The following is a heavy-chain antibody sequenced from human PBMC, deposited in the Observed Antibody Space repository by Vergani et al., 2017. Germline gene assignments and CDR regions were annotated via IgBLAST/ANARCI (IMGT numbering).Heavy chain of an antibody. Sequence: EVQLLESGGGLVQPGGSLRLPCAASGFTFRSYAMSWVRQAPGKGLEWVSAISGSGGSTYYADSVKGRFTISRDNSKNTLYLQMNSLRAEDTAVYYCARDSSGWYGGYWGQGTLVTVSS. D-gene: IGHD6-19*01. V-gene: IGHV3-23*01. J-gene: IGHJ4*02. CDR1: GFTFRSYA. CDR3: ARDSSGWYGGY. CDR2: ISGSGGST.